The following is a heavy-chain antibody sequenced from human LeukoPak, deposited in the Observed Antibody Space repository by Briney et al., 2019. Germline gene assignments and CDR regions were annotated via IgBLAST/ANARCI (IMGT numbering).Heavy chain of an antibody. CDR3: AKGGSSWYKERFDY. Sequence: GGSLRLSCAASGFTVSSNYMSWVRQAPGKGLEWVSVIYSGGSTYYADSVKGRFTISRDNSKNTLYLQMNSLRAEDTAVYYCAKGGSSWYKERFDYWGQGTLVTVSS. CDR2: IYSGGST. J-gene: IGHJ4*02. D-gene: IGHD6-13*01. CDR1: GFTVSSNY. V-gene: IGHV3-53*01.